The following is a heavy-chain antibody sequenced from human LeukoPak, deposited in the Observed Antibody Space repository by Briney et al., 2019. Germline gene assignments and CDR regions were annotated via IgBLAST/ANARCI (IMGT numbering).Heavy chain of an antibody. Sequence: PGGSLRLSCAASGFTFDDYTMHWVRQAPGKGLEWVSLISWDGGSTYYADSVKGRFTISRDNSKNSLYLQMNSLRTEDTALYYCAKDIQSSGYGMDVWGQGTTVTVSS. J-gene: IGHJ6*02. CDR3: AKDIQSSGYGMDV. CDR1: GFTFDDYT. CDR2: ISWDGGST. V-gene: IGHV3-43*01. D-gene: IGHD6-6*01.